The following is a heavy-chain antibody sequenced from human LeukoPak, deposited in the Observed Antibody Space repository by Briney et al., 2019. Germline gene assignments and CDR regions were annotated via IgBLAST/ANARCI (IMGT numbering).Heavy chain of an antibody. CDR2: INTVNGNT. CDR1: GFTFTDYA. V-gene: IGHV1-3*04. J-gene: IGHJ4*02. CDR3: ARQGYSGHSQGAADY. Sequence: ASVKVSCKASGFTFTDYAVHWVRQAPGQRPEWMGWINTVNGNTRYAQAFQGRVTITRDTSATTAYMELSGLRSDDTAVYYCARQGYSGHSQGAADYWGQGTLVTVSS. D-gene: IGHD4-23*01.